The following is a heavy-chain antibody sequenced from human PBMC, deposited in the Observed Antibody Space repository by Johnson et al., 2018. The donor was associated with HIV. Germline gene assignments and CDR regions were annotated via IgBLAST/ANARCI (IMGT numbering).Heavy chain of an antibody. CDR3: TTGTGYYYGSGSYSHAFDI. Sequence: QMLLVESGGGGVQPGRSLRLSCAASGFTFSSYAMHWVRRAPGKGLEWLAVVSYDGSNKYYADSVKGRFTVSRDNSKNTLYLQMNSLRAEDTAVYYCTTGTGYYYGSGSYSHAFDIWGQGTMVTVSS. V-gene: IGHV3-30*03. J-gene: IGHJ3*02. CDR1: GFTFSSYA. CDR2: VSYDGSNK. D-gene: IGHD3-10*01.